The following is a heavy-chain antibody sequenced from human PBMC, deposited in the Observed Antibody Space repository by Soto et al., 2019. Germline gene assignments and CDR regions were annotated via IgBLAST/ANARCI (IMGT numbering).Heavy chain of an antibody. CDR2: IIPIFGTA. Sequence: GASVKVSCKASGGTFSSYAISWVRQAPGQGLEWMGGIIPIFGTANYAQKFQGRVTITADESTSTAYMELSSLRSEDTAVYYCARDLTVGATPSWFDPWRQGTLVTVSS. V-gene: IGHV1-69*13. D-gene: IGHD1-26*01. CDR1: GGTFSSYA. CDR3: ARDLTVGATPSWFDP. J-gene: IGHJ5*02.